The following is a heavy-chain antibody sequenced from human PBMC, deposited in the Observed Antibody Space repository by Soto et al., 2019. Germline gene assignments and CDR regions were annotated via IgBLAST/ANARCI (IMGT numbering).Heavy chain of an antibody. CDR3: ARNGDCTSGICYVGWVDP. CDR1: GGSMRNDDW. D-gene: IGHD2-2*01. CDR2: ISHYGNT. V-gene: IGHV4-4*02. Sequence: QVRLQESGPGLVEPSGTLSLTCGVSGGSMRNDDWWSWVRQTPGKGLEWIGEISHYGNTNYNPSLKSRVTMSIDTSKNQFSLKVRSLTAADTAMYYCARNGDCTSGICYVGWVDPWGQGTLVSVSS. J-gene: IGHJ5*02.